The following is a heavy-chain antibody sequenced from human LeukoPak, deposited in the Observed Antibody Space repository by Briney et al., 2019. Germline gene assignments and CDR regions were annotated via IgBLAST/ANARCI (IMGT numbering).Heavy chain of an antibody. CDR2: INPNSGGT. J-gene: IGHJ4*02. CDR1: GYTFTGYY. V-gene: IGHV1-2*02. D-gene: IGHD5-18*01. CDR3: AKGSIHLWPHYYFDY. Sequence: ASVKVSCKASGYTFTGYYMHWVRQAPGLGLEWMGWINPNSGGTNYAQKFQGRVTMTRDTSISTAYMELSRLRSDDTAVYYCAKGSIHLWPHYYFDYWGQGTLVTVSS.